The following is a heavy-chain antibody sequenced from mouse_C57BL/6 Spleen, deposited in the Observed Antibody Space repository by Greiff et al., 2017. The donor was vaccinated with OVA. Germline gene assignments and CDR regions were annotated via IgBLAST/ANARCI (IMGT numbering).Heavy chain of an antibody. Sequence: EVQGVESGPVLVKPGASVKMSCKASGYTFTDYYMNWVKQSHGKSLEWIGVINPYNGGTSYNQKFKGKATLTVDKSSSTAYMELNSLTSEDSAVYYCAREGLRDYAMDYWGQGTSVTVSS. V-gene: IGHV1-19*01. CDR2: INPYNGGT. D-gene: IGHD2-4*01. CDR1: GYTFTDYY. CDR3: AREGLRDYAMDY. J-gene: IGHJ4*01.